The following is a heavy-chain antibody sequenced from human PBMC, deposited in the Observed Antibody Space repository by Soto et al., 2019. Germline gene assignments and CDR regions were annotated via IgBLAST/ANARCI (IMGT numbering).Heavy chain of an antibody. V-gene: IGHV4-59*01. CDR3: ARGSFYSGYDHYDY. Sequence: SETLSLTCTVSGGSISSYYWSWIRQPPGKGLEWIGYIYYSGSTNYNPSLKSRVTISVDTSKNQFSLKLSSVTAADTAVYYCARGSFYSGYDHYDYWGQGTLVTVSS. D-gene: IGHD5-12*01. J-gene: IGHJ4*02. CDR1: GGSISSYY. CDR2: IYYSGST.